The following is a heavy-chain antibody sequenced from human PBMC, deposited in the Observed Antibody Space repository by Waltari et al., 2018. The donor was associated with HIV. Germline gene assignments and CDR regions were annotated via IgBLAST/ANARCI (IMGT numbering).Heavy chain of an antibody. CDR2: IWYDGSNK. J-gene: IGHJ4*02. CDR3: ARDRGGSSSLVLDS. V-gene: IGHV3-33*01. Sequence: QVQLVESGGGVVQPGRSLRLSCAASGFTFKNYGMNWVRQAPGKGLEWVAVIWYDGSNKYYADSVKGRFTIARDNSKNRLYLQMNSLRAEDTAVYYCARDRGGSSSLVLDSWGQGTLVTVSS. CDR1: GFTFKNYG. D-gene: IGHD6-6*01.